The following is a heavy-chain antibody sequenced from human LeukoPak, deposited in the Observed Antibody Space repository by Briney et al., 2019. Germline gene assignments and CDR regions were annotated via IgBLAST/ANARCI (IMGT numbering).Heavy chain of an antibody. D-gene: IGHD1-14*01. V-gene: IGHV3-7*01. Sequence: GGSLRLSCTASGFTLSSYEMSWIRQAPGKGLEWVANIKDDGNEKYYVDFVKGRFTISRDNSKNTLYLQMNSLRAEDTAVYYCARGYGKYYFDYWGQGTLVTVSS. CDR3: ARGYGKYYFDY. CDR2: IKDDGNEK. CDR1: GFTLSSYE. J-gene: IGHJ4*02.